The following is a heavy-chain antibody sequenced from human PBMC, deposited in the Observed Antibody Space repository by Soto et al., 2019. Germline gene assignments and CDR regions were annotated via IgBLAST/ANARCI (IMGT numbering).Heavy chain of an antibody. Sequence: ASVKVSCKASGYTFTSYGISWVRQAPGQGLEWMGWISAYNGNTNYAQKLQGRVTRTTDTSTSTAYMELRSLRSDDTAVYYCARDASWDDLMMGYCSGGSCTIPYFDYWGQGTLVTVSS. V-gene: IGHV1-18*01. D-gene: IGHD2-15*01. J-gene: IGHJ4*02. CDR2: ISAYNGNT. CDR1: GYTFTSYG. CDR3: ARDASWDDLMMGYCSGGSCTIPYFDY.